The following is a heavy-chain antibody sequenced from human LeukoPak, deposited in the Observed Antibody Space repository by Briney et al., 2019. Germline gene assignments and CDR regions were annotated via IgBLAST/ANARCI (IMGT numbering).Heavy chain of an antibody. Sequence: SETLSLTCTVSGDSISSSHYWGWIRPPPGKGLELIASIYYTGSAYYNPSLESRVTISVDTSKNQFSLKLSSVTAADTALYYCARVVLTGYYLQYYFDSWGQGTLVTVSS. CDR3: ARVVLTGYYLQYYFDS. V-gene: IGHV4-39*07. CDR2: IYYTGSA. J-gene: IGHJ4*02. D-gene: IGHD3-9*01. CDR1: GDSISSSHY.